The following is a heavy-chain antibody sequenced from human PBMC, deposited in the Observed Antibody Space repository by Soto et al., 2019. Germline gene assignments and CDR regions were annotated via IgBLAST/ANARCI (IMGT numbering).Heavy chain of an antibody. J-gene: IGHJ4*02. D-gene: IGHD6-19*01. CDR1: VLTFSSYA. V-gene: IGHV3-23*01. Sequence: GGSLRLSCAASVLTFSSYAMSWVRQAPGKGLEWVSAISGSGGSTYYADSVKGRFTISRDNSKNTLYLQMNSLRAEDTAVYYRAKDSRRWLVGYWGQGPRVTVS. CDR2: ISGSGGST. CDR3: AKDSRRWLVGY.